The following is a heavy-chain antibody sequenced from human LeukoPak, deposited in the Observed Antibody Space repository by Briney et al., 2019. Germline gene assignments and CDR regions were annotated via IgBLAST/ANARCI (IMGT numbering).Heavy chain of an antibody. CDR1: GFTFIDHY. CDR3: ARRLYGYPIDY. CDR2: INHSGST. J-gene: IGHJ4*02. Sequence: LRLSCEASGFTFIDHYMDWVRQAPGKGLEWIGEINHSGSTNYNPSLKSRVTISVDTSKNQFSLKLSSVTAADTAVYYCARRLYGYPIDYWGQGTLVTVSS. V-gene: IGHV4-34*01. D-gene: IGHD5-24*01.